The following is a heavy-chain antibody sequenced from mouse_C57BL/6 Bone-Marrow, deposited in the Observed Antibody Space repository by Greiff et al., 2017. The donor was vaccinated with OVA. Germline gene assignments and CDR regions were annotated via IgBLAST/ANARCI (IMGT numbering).Heavy chain of an antibody. CDR1: GYTFTDYY. V-gene: IGHV1-26*01. J-gene: IGHJ2*01. CDR3: ARLRCYFDY. Sequence: EVQLQQSGPELVKPGASVKISCKASGYTFTDYYMNWVKQSHGKSLEWIGDINPNNGGTSYNQKFKGKATLTVDTSSSPAYMELRSLTSEDSAVYYCARLRCYFDYWGQGTTLTVSS. CDR2: INPNNGGT.